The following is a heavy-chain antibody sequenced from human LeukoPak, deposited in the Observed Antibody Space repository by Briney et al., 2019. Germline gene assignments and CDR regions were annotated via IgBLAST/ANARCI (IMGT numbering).Heavy chain of an antibody. CDR3: ARVPGSGTNLLWLP. J-gene: IGHJ5*02. V-gene: IGHV3-21*01. Sequence: GGSLRLSCAASGFTFSSYSMNWVRQAPGKGLEWVSSISSSSSYIYYADSVKGRFTISRDNAKNSLYLQMNSLRAEDTAVYYCARVPGSGTNLLWLPWGRGTLVTVSS. D-gene: IGHD3-10*01. CDR2: ISSSSSYI. CDR1: GFTFSSYS.